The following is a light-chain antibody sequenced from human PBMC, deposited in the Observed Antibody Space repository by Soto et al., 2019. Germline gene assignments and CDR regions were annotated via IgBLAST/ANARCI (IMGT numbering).Light chain of an antibody. V-gene: IGKV3-20*01. CDR3: QYYDSCRT. J-gene: IGKJ1*01. CDR2: GAS. Sequence: SPGSLLLSKKERPNLSCRASQSVDSTHLTGYQQKPGQAPRLLIYGASGRATGIPDRFSGSGSGTDFTLTISRLEPEDFAVDFCQYYDSCRTFGQGT. CDR1: QSVDSTH.